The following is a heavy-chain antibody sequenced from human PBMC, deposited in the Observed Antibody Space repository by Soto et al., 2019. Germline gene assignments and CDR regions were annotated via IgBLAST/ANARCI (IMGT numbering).Heavy chain of an antibody. V-gene: IGHV3-23*01. D-gene: IGHD6-6*01. Sequence: GGSLRLSCAASGFTFSSYAMSWVRQAPGKGLEWVSAISGSGGSTYYADSVKGRFTISRDNSKNTLYLQMNSLRAEDTAVYYCAKDQWQLVNRGLYYYYGMDVWGQGTTVTVSS. CDR3: AKDQWQLVNRGLYYYYGMDV. CDR2: ISGSGGST. CDR1: GFTFSSYA. J-gene: IGHJ6*02.